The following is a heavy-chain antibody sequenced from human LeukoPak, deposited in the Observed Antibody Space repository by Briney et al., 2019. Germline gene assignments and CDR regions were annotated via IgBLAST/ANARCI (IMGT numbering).Heavy chain of an antibody. CDR3: ARVGTMVRGVISRYYYYMDV. Sequence: SVKVSCKASGGTFSSYAITWVRQAPGQGLEWMGGIIPIFGTANYAQKFQGRVTMTRDMSTSTVYMELSSLRSEDTAVYYCARVGTMVRGVISRYYYYMDVWGKGTTVTVSS. J-gene: IGHJ6*03. D-gene: IGHD3-10*01. CDR1: GGTFSSYA. V-gene: IGHV1-69*05. CDR2: IIPIFGTA.